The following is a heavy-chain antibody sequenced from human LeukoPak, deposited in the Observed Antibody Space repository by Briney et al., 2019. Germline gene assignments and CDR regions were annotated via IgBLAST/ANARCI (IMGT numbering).Heavy chain of an antibody. CDR1: GYTFTTYY. V-gene: IGHV1-46*01. J-gene: IGHJ1*01. CDR2: INPSGGGT. Sequence: ASVKVSCKASGYTFTTYYMHWVRQAPGQGLEWMGIINPSGGGTTYAQKFQGRVTMTRDTSTSTVYMDLSSLRSQDTAVNYCARDSSGSYDHSGQGTLVTVYS. CDR3: ARDSSGSYDH. D-gene: IGHD1-26*01.